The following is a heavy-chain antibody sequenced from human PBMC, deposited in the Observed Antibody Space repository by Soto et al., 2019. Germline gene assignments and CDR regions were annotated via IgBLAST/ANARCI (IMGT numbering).Heavy chain of an antibody. Sequence: QVQLVQSGAEVKKPGSSVRVSCKASGGTLNSCTISWVRQAPGQGLEWMGGIIPVFGTTDYAQKFQGRVTITADQSTGTAYLDLFSLRSDDTAIFYCSISNSYGRGDFWGQGTLLTVSS. CDR2: IIPVFGTT. J-gene: IGHJ4*02. V-gene: IGHV1-69*01. CDR1: GGTLNSCT. D-gene: IGHD4-17*01. CDR3: SISNSYGRGDF.